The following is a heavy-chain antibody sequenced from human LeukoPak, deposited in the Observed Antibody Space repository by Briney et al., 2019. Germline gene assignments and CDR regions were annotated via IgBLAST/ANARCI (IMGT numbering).Heavy chain of an antibody. Sequence: ASVKVSCKASGYTFTSYGISWVRQAPGQGLEWMGWISAYNGNTNYAQKLQGRVTMTTDTSTSTAYMELRSLRSDDTAVYYCARDLVGWEPLGNYYYGMDGWGQGTTVTVSS. CDR1: GYTFTSYG. J-gene: IGHJ6*02. D-gene: IGHD1-26*01. V-gene: IGHV1-18*01. CDR2: ISAYNGNT. CDR3: ARDLVGWEPLGNYYYGMDG.